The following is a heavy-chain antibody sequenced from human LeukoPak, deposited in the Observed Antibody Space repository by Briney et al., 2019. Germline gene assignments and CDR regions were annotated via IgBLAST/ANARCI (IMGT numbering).Heavy chain of an antibody. CDR1: GYTFTNYD. V-gene: IGHV1-8*03. Sequence: ASVKVSCKASGYTFTNYDINWVRQATGQGLEWMGWMNPNSGNTGYAQKFQGRVTITRDTSISTAYMELSSLRSEDTAVCYCARRKGYCTNGVCYIWFDPWGQGTLVTVSS. D-gene: IGHD2-8*01. CDR3: ARRKGYCTNGVCYIWFDP. J-gene: IGHJ5*02. CDR2: MNPNSGNT.